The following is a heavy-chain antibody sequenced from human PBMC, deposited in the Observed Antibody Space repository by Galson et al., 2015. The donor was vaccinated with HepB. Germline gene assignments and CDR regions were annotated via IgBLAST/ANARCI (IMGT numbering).Heavy chain of an antibody. Sequence: ETLSLTCPVSGGSISSSSYYWGWIRQPPGKGLEWIGSIYYSGSTYYNPSLKSRVTISVDTSKNQFSLKLSSVTAADTAVYYCARHVSEVAGPLDYWGQGTLVTVSS. CDR3: ARHVSEVAGPLDY. CDR1: GGSISSSSYY. V-gene: IGHV4-39*01. D-gene: IGHD6-19*01. J-gene: IGHJ4*02. CDR2: IYYSGST.